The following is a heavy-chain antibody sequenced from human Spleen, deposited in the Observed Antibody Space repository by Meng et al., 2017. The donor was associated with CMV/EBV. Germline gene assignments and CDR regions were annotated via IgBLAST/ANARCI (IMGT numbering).Heavy chain of an antibody. CDR3: ARDXTXFGVVNPNWFDP. CDR2: IYYSGST. J-gene: IGHJ5*02. V-gene: IGHV4-30-4*08. CDR1: VGSISSCDYS. D-gene: IGHD3-3*01. Sequence: LVQSPQPLSLICTVSVGSISSCDYSWSWIHQPPGKGLEWIGYIYYSGSTYYNPSLKSRVTISVDTSKNQFSLKLSSVTAADTAVYYCARDXTXFGVVNPNWFDPWGQGTLVTVSS.